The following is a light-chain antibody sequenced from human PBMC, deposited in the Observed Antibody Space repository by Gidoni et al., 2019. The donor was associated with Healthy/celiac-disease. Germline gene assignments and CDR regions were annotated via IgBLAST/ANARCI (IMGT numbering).Light chain of an antibody. CDR3: QQYGSSPYT. Sequence: EIVLTQSPGTLSLSPGERATLSCRASQSVSSSYLAWYQQKPGQAPRLLIYGASSRATGIPDRFSGSGSGTDFTHTISRLEPEDFAVYYCQQYGSSPYTFXXXTKLEIK. CDR2: GAS. CDR1: QSVSSSY. V-gene: IGKV3-20*01. J-gene: IGKJ2*01.